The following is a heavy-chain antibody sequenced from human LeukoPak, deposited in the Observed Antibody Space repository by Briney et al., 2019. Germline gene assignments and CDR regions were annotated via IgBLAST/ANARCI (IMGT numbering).Heavy chain of an antibody. D-gene: IGHD2-15*01. J-gene: IGHJ5*02. Sequence: GESLKISSKGSGYIFTSYWICWVRQMPGKGLEWMGIIYPGDSDTRYSPSFQGQVTISADKSISTAYLQWSSLKASDTAMYYRARQTGYCSGGSCYTQFDPWGQGTLVTVSS. CDR1: GYIFTSYW. CDR2: IYPGDSDT. V-gene: IGHV5-51*01. CDR3: ARQTGYCSGGSCYTQFDP.